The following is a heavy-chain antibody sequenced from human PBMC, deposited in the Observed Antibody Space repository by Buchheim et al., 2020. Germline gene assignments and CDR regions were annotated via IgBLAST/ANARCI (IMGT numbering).Heavy chain of an antibody. V-gene: IGHV3-30*04. Sequence: VQVVESGGGVVQPGRSLRLSCGASGFPFSIYTMNWVRQAPGKGLEWVAVISYDGKNKDYAESVKGRFTISRGNSKHTVDLEMNSLRGDDTAVYYCATNAVAGHEGYWGQGT. CDR2: ISYDGKNK. CDR3: ATNAVAGHEGY. CDR1: GFPFSIYT. D-gene: IGHD6-19*01. J-gene: IGHJ4*03.